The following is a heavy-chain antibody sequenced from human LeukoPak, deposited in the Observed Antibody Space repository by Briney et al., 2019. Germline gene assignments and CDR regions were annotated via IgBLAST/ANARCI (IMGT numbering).Heavy chain of an antibody. D-gene: IGHD3-10*01. J-gene: IGHJ4*02. Sequence: PGRSLTLSCAASGFTFSSYAMHWVRQAPGKGLEWVAVISYDGSNKYYADSVKGRFTIYRDNSKNTLYLQMNSLRAEDTAVYYCARAAVYMVRGVITPLHSDYWGQGTLVTVSS. V-gene: IGHV3-30*04. CDR1: GFTFSSYA. CDR2: ISYDGSNK. CDR3: ARAAVYMVRGVITPLHSDY.